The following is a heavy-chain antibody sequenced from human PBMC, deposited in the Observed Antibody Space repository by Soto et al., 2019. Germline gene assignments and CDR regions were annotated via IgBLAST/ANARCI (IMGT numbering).Heavy chain of an antibody. J-gene: IGHJ6*03. V-gene: IGHV1-18*01. CDR3: VRDLGCSSASCYAEIPTNKYYFYMDV. CDR1: GFIFSNYG. D-gene: IGHD2-2*01. Sequence: QGQLVQSGAEVKKPGASVKVSCKASGFIFSNYGITWVRQAPGQGLEWMGWISIYTGNTIYAQRLQGRVTLTTDTSTSIAYMELRSLRSDDTAVYYCVRDLGCSSASCYAEIPTNKYYFYMDVWGKGTAVTVSS. CDR2: ISIYTGNT.